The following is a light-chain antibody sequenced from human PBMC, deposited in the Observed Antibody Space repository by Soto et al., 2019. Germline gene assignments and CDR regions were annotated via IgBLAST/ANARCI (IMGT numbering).Light chain of an antibody. J-gene: IGLJ1*01. Sequence: QSVQSHPASVSWSPGHAITISCTGTSSDIGAYDYVSWYQQYPGRVPKLLIHEVTNRPSGVSDRFSGSKSGNTASLTISGLQTEDEADYYCSSHAGSSAFYVFGTGTKVTAL. CDR1: SSDIGAYDY. CDR2: EVT. CDR3: SSHAGSSAFYV. V-gene: IGLV2-14*01.